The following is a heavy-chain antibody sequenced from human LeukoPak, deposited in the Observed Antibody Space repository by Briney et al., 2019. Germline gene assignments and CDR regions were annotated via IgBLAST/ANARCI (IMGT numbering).Heavy chain of an antibody. Sequence: GGSLRLSCAASGFISKKYWMNWVRQVPGKGLECLANIKEDGSETYYADSVKGRFTISRDNPKNLLFLQINSLRVEDTAVYYCARETPRRGETRDGYRWGQGTVVTVSS. V-gene: IGHV3-7*01. CDR1: GFISKKYW. D-gene: IGHD5-24*01. J-gene: IGHJ4*02. CDR3: ARETPRRGETRDGYR. CDR2: IKEDGSET.